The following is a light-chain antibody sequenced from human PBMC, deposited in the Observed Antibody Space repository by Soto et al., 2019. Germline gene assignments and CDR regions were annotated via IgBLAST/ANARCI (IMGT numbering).Light chain of an antibody. Sequence: QSALTQPPSASGSPGQSVTISCTGTSSDVGKYDYVSWFQHHPGKAPKLMIYEVSNRPSGVSNRFSGSKSGNTASLTISGLQAEDEADYYCSSYTSSSTLVVFGGGTKLTVL. J-gene: IGLJ2*01. CDR2: EVS. CDR3: SSYTSSSTLVV. V-gene: IGLV2-14*01. CDR1: SSDVGKYDY.